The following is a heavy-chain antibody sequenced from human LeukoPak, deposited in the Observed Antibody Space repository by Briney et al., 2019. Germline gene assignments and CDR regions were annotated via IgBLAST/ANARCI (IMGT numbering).Heavy chain of an antibody. V-gene: IGHV3-30*02. J-gene: IGHJ4*02. D-gene: IGHD3-22*01. Sequence: GGSLRLSCAASGFTFSSYGMHWVRQAPGKGLEWVAFIRYDGSNKYYADSVKGRFTISRDSSKNTLYLQMNSLRAEDTAVYYCAKGYDSSGYVDYFDYWGQGTLVTVSS. CDR3: AKGYDSSGYVDYFDY. CDR1: GFTFSSYG. CDR2: IRYDGSNK.